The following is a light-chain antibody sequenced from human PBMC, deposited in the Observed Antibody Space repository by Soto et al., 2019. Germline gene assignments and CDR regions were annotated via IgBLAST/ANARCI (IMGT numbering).Light chain of an antibody. CDR3: ATWDRSLSVGV. CDR1: SSNIGNNY. Sequence: QSVLTQPPSVSAAPGQTVTISCSGSSSNIGNNYVFWYQQLPGTAPKLLTYDNDKRPSGIPDRFSGSKSGTSATLGITGLQTGDEADYYCATWDRSLSVGVFGGGTKLTVL. J-gene: IGLJ2*01. CDR2: DND. V-gene: IGLV1-51*01.